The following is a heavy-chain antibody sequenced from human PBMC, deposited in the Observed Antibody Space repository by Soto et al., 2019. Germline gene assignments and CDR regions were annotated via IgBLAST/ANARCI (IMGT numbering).Heavy chain of an antibody. CDR1: GFSFVSYW. D-gene: IGHD6-19*01. J-gene: IGHJ4*02. CDR2: INGNADNS. CDR3: VRDFRGAVAGSEFDH. Sequence: GGSLRLSCAASGFSFVSYWMHWVRQVPGEGLAWVSRINGNADNSDYADSVKGRFTISRDNAMNRPYLQMDSLRADDTGVYYCVRDFRGAVAGSEFDHWGQGTLVTVYS. V-gene: IGHV3-74*01.